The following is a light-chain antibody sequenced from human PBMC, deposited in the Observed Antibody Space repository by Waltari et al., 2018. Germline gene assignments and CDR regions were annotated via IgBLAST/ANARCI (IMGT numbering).Light chain of an antibody. CDR3: CSYAGSHTLV. Sequence: QSALTQPASVSGSLGQSITISCTGTSSDVGTYNLVSCYQQYPGKAPQLMIYEVNKRPSGLSNRFSGSKTGNTASLTISGLQAEDEADYYCCSYAGSHTLVFGGGTELTVL. CDR1: SSDVGTYNL. V-gene: IGLV2-23*02. CDR2: EVN. J-gene: IGLJ3*02.